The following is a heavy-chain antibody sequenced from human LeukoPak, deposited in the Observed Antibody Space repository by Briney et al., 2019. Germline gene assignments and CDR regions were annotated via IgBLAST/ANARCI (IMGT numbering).Heavy chain of an antibody. CDR1: GGTFISYA. V-gene: IGHV1-69*05. CDR3: ASCSSTSCYKRAFDY. Sequence: ASVKVSCKASGGTFISYAISWVRQAPGQGLEWMGGIIPIFGTANYAQKFQGRVTITTDESTSTAYMELSSLRSEDTAVYYCASCSSTSCYKRAFDYWGQGTLVTVSS. CDR2: IIPIFGTA. J-gene: IGHJ4*02. D-gene: IGHD2-2*02.